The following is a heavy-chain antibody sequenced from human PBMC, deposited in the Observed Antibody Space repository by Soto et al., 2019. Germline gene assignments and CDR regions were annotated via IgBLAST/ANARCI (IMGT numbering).Heavy chain of an antibody. J-gene: IGHJ4*02. V-gene: IGHV3-30*03. CDR2: ISNDGSNK. Sequence: GGSLRLSCAASGFTFSSYGMHWVRQAPGKGLEWVATISNDGSNKYYIDSVKGRFTISRDNSKNTLYLQMNSLRSDDTAVYYCATRQKKLGELSFWGQGTLVTVSS. D-gene: IGHD3-16*02. CDR1: GFTFSSYG. CDR3: ATRQKKLGELSF.